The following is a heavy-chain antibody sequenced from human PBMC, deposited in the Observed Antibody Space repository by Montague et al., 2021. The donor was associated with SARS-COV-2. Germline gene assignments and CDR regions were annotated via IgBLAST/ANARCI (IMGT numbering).Heavy chain of an antibody. Sequence: SETLSLTCAVYGASFSGYYWSWIRQPPGKGLEWIGEINHGGSTNYNPSRRSRVTISVDTSKNQFSLKLSSVTAADTAVYYCARGSRQWLVRPPHYYYFDYWGQGTLVTVSS. D-gene: IGHD6-19*01. V-gene: IGHV4-34*01. CDR1: GASFSGYY. CDR2: INHGGST. CDR3: ARGSRQWLVRPPHYYYFDY. J-gene: IGHJ4*02.